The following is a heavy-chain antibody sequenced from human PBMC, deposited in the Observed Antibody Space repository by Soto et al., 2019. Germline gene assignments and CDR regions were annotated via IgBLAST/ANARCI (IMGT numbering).Heavy chain of an antibody. CDR3: ATSGANYTLWSGDY. CDR2: IWYDGSKK. CDR1: GFTFSSFG. D-gene: IGHD3-3*01. V-gene: IGHV3-33*01. Sequence: QVQVVESGGGVVQPGRSLRLSCAASGFTFSSFGMHWVRQAPGKGLEWVSLIWYDGSKKSYGDSVKGRFTISRDNSRNTVYVHTKSPRADHTAVSSRATSGANYTLWSGDY. J-gene: IGHJ4*01.